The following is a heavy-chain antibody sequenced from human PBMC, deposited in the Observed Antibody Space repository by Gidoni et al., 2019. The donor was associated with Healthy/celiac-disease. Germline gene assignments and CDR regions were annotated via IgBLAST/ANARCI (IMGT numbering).Heavy chain of an antibody. Sequence: QVQLVQSGAEVKNPGASVKASCRASGSTFTSYGISWVQQAPGQGLEWMGWISAYNGNTNYAQKLQGRVTMTTDTSTSTAYMELRSLRSDDTAVYYCARGGITIFGVVPAGDYYYGMDVWGQGTTVTVSS. D-gene: IGHD3-3*01. CDR2: ISAYNGNT. V-gene: IGHV1-18*01. CDR3: ARGGITIFGVVPAGDYYYGMDV. CDR1: GSTFTSYG. J-gene: IGHJ6*02.